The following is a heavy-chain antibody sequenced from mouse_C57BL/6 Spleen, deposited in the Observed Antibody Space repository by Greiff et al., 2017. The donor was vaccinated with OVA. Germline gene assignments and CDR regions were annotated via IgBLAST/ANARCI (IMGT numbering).Heavy chain of an antibody. V-gene: IGHV2-5*01. J-gene: IGHJ4*01. D-gene: IGHD1-1*01. CDR1: GFSLTSYG. CDR2: IWRGGST. CDR3: AKTDYYGSYAMDD. Sequence: QVQLQQSGPGLVQPSQSLSITCTVSGFSLTSYGVHWVRQSPGKGLEWLGVIWRGGSTDYNAAFMSRLSITKDNSKSQVFFKMNSLQADDTAIYYCAKTDYYGSYAMDDWGQGTSVTVAS.